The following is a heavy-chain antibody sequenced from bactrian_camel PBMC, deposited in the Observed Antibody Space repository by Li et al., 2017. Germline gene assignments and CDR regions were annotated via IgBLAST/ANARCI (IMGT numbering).Heavy chain of an antibody. CDR2: VNRDGTNT. V-gene: IGHV3-2*01. CDR3: ATAI. Sequence: HVQLVESGGGSVQAGGSLRLSCAASGFTFSSCYMSWVRQAPGKGLEWVSIVNRDGTNTYVANSEKARFTASRDNAKNTVYLQMNSLKTEDTAVYYCATAIWGQGTQVTVS. J-gene: IGHJ4*01. CDR1: GFTFSSCY.